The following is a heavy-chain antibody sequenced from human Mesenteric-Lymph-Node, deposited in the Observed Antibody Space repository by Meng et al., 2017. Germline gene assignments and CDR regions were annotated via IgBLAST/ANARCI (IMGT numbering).Heavy chain of an antibody. D-gene: IGHD3-10*01. CDR1: GFTFSSYW. CDR3: ARDSLGFGEFTDY. V-gene: IGHV3-7*01. CDR2: IKQDGSEK. J-gene: IGHJ4*02. Sequence: GGSLRLSCAASGFTFSSYWMSWVRQAPGKGLEWVANIKQDGSEKYYVDSVKGRFTISRDNAKNSLYLQMNSLRAEDTAVYYCARDSLGFGEFTDYWGQGTLVTVSS.